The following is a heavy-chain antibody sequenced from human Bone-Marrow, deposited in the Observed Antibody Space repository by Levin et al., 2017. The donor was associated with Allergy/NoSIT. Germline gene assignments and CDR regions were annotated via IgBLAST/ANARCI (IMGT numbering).Heavy chain of an antibody. V-gene: IGHV3-30*04. J-gene: IGHJ4*02. CDR2: ISYDGSHK. CDR1: GFTFSTYA. D-gene: IGHD6-13*01. Sequence: GGSLRLSCAASGFTFSTYAIHWVRQAPGKGLEWVAVISYDGSHKYYADSVKGRFTISRDNSKNTLYLQMNSLRAEDTAVYYCARDVGAGAGGSWYVLEYWGQGTLVTVSS. CDR3: ARDVGAGAGGSWYVLEY.